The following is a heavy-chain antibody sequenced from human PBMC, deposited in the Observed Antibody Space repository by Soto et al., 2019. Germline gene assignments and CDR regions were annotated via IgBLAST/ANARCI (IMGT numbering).Heavy chain of an antibody. D-gene: IGHD4-17*01. Sequence: SETLSLTCTVSGGSISSYYWSWIRQPPGKGLEWIGYIYYSGSTNYNPSLKSRVTISVDTSKNQFSLKLSSVTAADTAVYYCARADYGDFTGWWFDPWGQGTLVTVSS. CDR2: IYYSGST. CDR1: GGSISSYY. CDR3: ARADYGDFTGWWFDP. J-gene: IGHJ5*02. V-gene: IGHV4-59*01.